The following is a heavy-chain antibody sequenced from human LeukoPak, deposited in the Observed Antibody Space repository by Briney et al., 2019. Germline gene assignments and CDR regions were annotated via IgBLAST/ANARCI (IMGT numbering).Heavy chain of an antibody. J-gene: IGHJ6*03. CDR1: GFTVSSNY. CDR2: ISGSDDST. CDR3: AKNRGAGSHYYYHMNV. V-gene: IGHV3-23*01. D-gene: IGHD1-26*01. Sequence: GGSLRLSCAASGFTVSSNYMSWVRQAPGKGLEWVSVISGSDDSTYYADSVRGRFTISRDNSKNTLYLQMNSLRAEDTAVYYCAKNRGAGSHYYYHMNVWGKGTTVTVSS.